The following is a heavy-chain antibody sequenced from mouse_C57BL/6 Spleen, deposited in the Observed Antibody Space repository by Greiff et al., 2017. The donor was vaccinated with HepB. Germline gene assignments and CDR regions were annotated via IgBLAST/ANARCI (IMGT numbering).Heavy chain of an antibody. CDR1: GFSFNTYA. V-gene: IGHV10-1*01. Sequence: EVQGVESGGGLVQPKGSLKLSCAASGFSFNTYAMNWVRQAPGKGLEWVARIRSKSNNYATYYADSVKDRFTISRDDSESMRYLQMNNLKTEDTAMYYCGRNWDSYWGQGTLVTVSA. CDR2: IRSKSNNYAT. CDR3: GRNWDSY. J-gene: IGHJ3*01. D-gene: IGHD4-1*01.